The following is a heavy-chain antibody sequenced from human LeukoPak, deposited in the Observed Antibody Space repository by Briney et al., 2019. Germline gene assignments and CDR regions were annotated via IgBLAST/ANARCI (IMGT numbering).Heavy chain of an antibody. Sequence: GGSLRLSCAASGFAVSSNYMNWVRQAPGKGPEWVSVIYAAGDTFYADSVKGRFTISRDNAKNSLYLQMNTLRAEDTAVYYCARDKDAYYDFWSGYAYYFDYWGQGTLVTVSS. D-gene: IGHD3-3*01. CDR2: IYAAGDT. V-gene: IGHV3-53*01. CDR1: GFAVSSNY. CDR3: ARDKDAYYDFWSGYAYYFDY. J-gene: IGHJ4*02.